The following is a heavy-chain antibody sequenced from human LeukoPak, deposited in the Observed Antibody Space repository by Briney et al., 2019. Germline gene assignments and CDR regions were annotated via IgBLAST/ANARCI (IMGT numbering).Heavy chain of an antibody. D-gene: IGHD6-19*01. CDR1: GFTFSGYD. CDR2: IDIAGDT. CDR3: TRTSLSGWFDS. V-gene: IGHV3-13*01. J-gene: IGHJ5*01. Sequence: PGGSLRLACAASGFTFSGYDMHWVRQPPGKGLEWVPTIDIAGDTYYPDSVKGRFTISRQNGKNSLYLQMNSLRAEDTAVYYCTRTSLSGWFDSWGQGTLVTVSS.